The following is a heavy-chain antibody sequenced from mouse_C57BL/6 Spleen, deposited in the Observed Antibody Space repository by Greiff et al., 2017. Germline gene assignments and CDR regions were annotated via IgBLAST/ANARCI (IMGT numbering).Heavy chain of an antibody. J-gene: IGHJ3*01. Sequence: VQLQESGAELVKPGASVKLSCKASGYTFTDYTIHWVKQRPGQGLEWIGWVYPGSGSNKYNEKFKDKATLTADKSSSTVYMELSRLTSEDSAVYFCARHETGRREGFAYWGQGTLVTVSA. CDR2: VYPGSGSN. CDR1: GYTFTDYT. D-gene: IGHD4-1*01. CDR3: ARHETGRREGFAY. V-gene: IGHV1-62-2*01.